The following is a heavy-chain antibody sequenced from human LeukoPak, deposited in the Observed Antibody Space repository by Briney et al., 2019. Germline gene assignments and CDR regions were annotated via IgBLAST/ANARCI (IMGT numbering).Heavy chain of an antibody. Sequence: GGSLRLSCAASGFTFSSYGMHWVRQAPGKGLEWVAFIRYDGSNKYYADSVKGRFTISRDNSKNTLYLQMNSLRAEDTAVYYCAKDYCSSTSCLTGYFQHWGQGTLVTVSS. CDR2: IRYDGSNK. J-gene: IGHJ1*01. V-gene: IGHV3-30*02. D-gene: IGHD2-2*01. CDR1: GFTFSSYG. CDR3: AKDYCSSTSCLTGYFQH.